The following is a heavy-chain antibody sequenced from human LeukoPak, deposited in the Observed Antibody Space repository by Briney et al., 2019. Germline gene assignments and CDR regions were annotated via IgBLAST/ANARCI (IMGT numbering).Heavy chain of an antibody. CDR2: IYYSGST. Sequence: LQTLSLTCTVSGGSISSGGYYWSWIRQHPGKGLEWIGYIYYSGSTYYNPSLKSRVTISVDTSKNQFSLKLSSVTAADTAVYYCARGEFGDSSGYYYHWGQGTLVTVSS. J-gene: IGHJ4*02. CDR1: GGSISSGGYY. D-gene: IGHD3-22*01. V-gene: IGHV4-31*03. CDR3: ARGEFGDSSGYYYH.